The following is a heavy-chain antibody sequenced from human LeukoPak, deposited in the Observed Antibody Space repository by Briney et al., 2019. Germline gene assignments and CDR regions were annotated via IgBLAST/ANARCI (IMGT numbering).Heavy chain of an antibody. J-gene: IGHJ5*02. CDR3: AREGFYDILTGDQGDWFDP. Sequence: GGSLRLSCAASGFTFSSYAIHWVRQAPGKGLEWVAVISYGGSNKYYADSVKGRFTISRDNSKNTLYLQMNSLRAEDTAVYYCAREGFYDILTGDQGDWFDPWGQGTLVTVSS. D-gene: IGHD3-9*01. CDR1: GFTFSSYA. V-gene: IGHV3-30-3*01. CDR2: ISYGGSNK.